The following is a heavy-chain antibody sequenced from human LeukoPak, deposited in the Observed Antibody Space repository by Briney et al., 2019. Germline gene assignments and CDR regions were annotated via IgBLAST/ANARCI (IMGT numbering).Heavy chain of an antibody. D-gene: IGHD3-22*01. V-gene: IGHV3-33*01. CDR1: GFTFSSYG. CDR3: AGYDSSGYYPDYYYGMDV. Sequence: GGSLRLSCAASGFTFSSYGMHWVRQAPGKGLEWVAVIWYDGSNKYYADSVKGRFTISRDNSKNPLYLQMNSLRAEDTAVYYCAGYDSSGYYPDYYYGMDVWGQGTTVTVSS. CDR2: IWYDGSNK. J-gene: IGHJ6*02.